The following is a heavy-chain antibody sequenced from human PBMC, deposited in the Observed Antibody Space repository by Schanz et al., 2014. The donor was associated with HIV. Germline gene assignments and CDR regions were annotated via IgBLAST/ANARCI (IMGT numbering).Heavy chain of an antibody. D-gene: IGHD1-26*01. CDR1: GFTFSSYA. CDR3: AKIISGSPYYYYGLDV. J-gene: IGHJ6*02. Sequence: QVQLVESGGGVVQPGRSLRLSCAASGFTFSSYAMYWVRQAPGKGLEWVADLSHDGSNKYYADSVKGRFTISRDNSNNTLYLQMNSLRAEDTAVYYCAKIISGSPYYYYGLDVWGLGTTVTGSS. CDR2: LSHDGSNK. V-gene: IGHV3-30-3*02.